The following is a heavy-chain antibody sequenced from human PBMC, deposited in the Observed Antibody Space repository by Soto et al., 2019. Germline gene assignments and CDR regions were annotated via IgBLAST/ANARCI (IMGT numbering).Heavy chain of an antibody. CDR1: GFTFSSDS. CDR2: ISSSGSFM. Sequence: EVQLVASGGGLVKPGGSLRLSCAASGFTFSSDSMGWVRQAPGKGLAWVASISSSGSFMNYADSVKGRFTISRDNAKNSLYLQMRSLKDEDTAVYYCARDPPSGTTLDWFDSWGQGTLVTVSS. J-gene: IGHJ5*01. D-gene: IGHD1-7*01. V-gene: IGHV3-21*01. CDR3: ARDPPSGTTLDWFDS.